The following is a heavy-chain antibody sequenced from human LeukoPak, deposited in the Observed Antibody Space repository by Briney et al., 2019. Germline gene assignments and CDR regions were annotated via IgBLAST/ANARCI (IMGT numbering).Heavy chain of an antibody. CDR1: GFTFCTKY. D-gene: IGHD3-10*01. CDR2: LYSGEDT. V-gene: IGHV3-53*01. CDR3: ARVGDHYHWYLDL. Sequence: PGGSLRLSCAASGFTFCTKYMNWVRQAPGKGLEWVSILYSGEDTYYSDSVKGRFIVSRDSSKNTLYLQMNALRAEDTAVYYCARVGDHYHWYLDLWGRGTLVTVSS. J-gene: IGHJ2*01.